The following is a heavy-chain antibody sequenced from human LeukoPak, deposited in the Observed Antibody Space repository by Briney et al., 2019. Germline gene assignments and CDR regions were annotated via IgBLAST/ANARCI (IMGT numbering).Heavy chain of an antibody. CDR2: IYHSGST. V-gene: IGHV4-4*02. J-gene: IGHJ5*02. D-gene: IGHD3-3*01. Sequence: SGTLSLTCAVSGGSISSSNWWSWVRQPPGKGLEWIGEIYHSGSTNYNPSLKSRVTISVDKSKNQFSLKLSSVTAADTAVYYCARAGSGVVIPSWFDPWGQGTLVTVSS. CDR3: ARAGSGVVIPSWFDP. CDR1: GGSISSSNW.